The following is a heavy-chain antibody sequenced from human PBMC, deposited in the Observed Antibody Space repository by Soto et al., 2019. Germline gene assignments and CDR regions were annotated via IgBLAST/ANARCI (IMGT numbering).Heavy chain of an antibody. J-gene: IGHJ4*02. V-gene: IGHV1-69*13. CDR1: GGTFNKYS. CDR3: ARQFDHDRSGYYYAY. CDR2: IIPLFATP. D-gene: IGHD3-22*01. Sequence: VKVSCKASGGTFNKYSFDWVRQAGEQGPEWMGGIIPLFATPSYAQKFQGRVTITADEVTNTVYMELRSLRSEDTGVYYCARQFDHDRSGYYYAYWGQGTQVTVSS.